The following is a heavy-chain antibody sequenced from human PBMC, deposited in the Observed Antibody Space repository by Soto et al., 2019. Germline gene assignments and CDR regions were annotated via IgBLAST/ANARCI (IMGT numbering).Heavy chain of an antibody. CDR1: RFTFSSFG. Sequence: QPGGSLRLSCAASRFTFSSFGMHWVRQAPGKGLEWVAFISYDGSNRYFVDSVKGRFTISRDNSKNTLYLQMNGLRTEDTAVYYCAKEGGWNYDPSGKFDFWGQGTPVTVSS. V-gene: IGHV3-30*18. D-gene: IGHD3-22*01. CDR3: AKEGGWNYDPSGKFDF. J-gene: IGHJ4*02. CDR2: ISYDGSNR.